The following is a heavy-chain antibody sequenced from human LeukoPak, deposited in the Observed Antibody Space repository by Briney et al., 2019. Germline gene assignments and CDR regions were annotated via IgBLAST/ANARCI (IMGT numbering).Heavy chain of an antibody. CDR1: GFTFGDYA. CDR2: IRSKAYGGTT. CDR3: ATGGVYSSGWAAEYYFDY. J-gene: IGHJ4*02. D-gene: IGHD6-19*01. V-gene: IGHV3-49*03. Sequence: GGSLRLSCTASGFTFGDYAMSWFRQAPGKGLEWVCFIRSKAYGGTTEYAASVKGRFSISRDDSKSIAYLQMNSLKIEDTAVYYCATGGVYSSGWAAEYYFDYWGQGTLVTVSS.